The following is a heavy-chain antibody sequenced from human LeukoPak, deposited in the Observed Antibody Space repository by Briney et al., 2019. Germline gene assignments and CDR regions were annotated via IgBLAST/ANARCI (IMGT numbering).Heavy chain of an antibody. J-gene: IGHJ4*02. V-gene: IGHV4-39*07. CDR3: AREPRIAVAGTVRVVGIDY. Sequence: PSETLSLTCTVSGGSISSSSYYWGWIRQPPGKGLEWIGSIYYSGSTYYNPSLKSRVTISVDTSKNQFSLKLSSVTAADTAVYYCAREPRIAVAGTVRVVGIDYWGQGTLVTVSS. D-gene: IGHD6-19*01. CDR2: IYYSGST. CDR1: GGSISSSSYY.